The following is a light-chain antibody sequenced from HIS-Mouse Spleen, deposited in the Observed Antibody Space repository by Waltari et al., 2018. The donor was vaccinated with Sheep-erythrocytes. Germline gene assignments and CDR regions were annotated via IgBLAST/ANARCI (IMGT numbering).Light chain of an antibody. CDR1: SSDVGGYNL. Sequence: QSALTQPRSVSGAPGQSVTIACTGTSSDVGGYNLVSWYQQHPGQAPKLMIYDVSKRPSGVPDRFSGSKSGNTASLTISGLQAEDEADYYCCSYAGSYNHVFATGTKVTVL. CDR2: DVS. J-gene: IGLJ1*01. V-gene: IGLV2-11*01. CDR3: CSYAGSYNHV.